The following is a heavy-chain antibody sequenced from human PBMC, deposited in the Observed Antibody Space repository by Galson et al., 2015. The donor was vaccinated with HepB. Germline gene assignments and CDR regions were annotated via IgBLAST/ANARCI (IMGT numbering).Heavy chain of an antibody. CDR1: GGTFSSYA. J-gene: IGHJ6*02. D-gene: IGHD3-10*01. Sequence: SVKVSCKASGGTFSSYAISWVRQAPGQGLEWMGGIIPIFGTANYAQKFQGRVTITADESTSTAYMELSSLRSEDTAVYYCARTPISYGSESYYPDSNYSYYGMDVWGQVTTVTAS. V-gene: IGHV1-69*13. CDR3: ARTPISYGSESYYPDSNYSYYGMDV. CDR2: IIPIFGTA.